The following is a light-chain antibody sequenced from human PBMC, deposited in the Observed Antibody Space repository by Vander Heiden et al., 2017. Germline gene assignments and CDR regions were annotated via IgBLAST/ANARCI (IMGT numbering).Light chain of an antibody. J-gene: IGKJ4*01. CDR2: TAS. Sequence: IQMTQSPSSLSASVGDRVTITCRASQTISTYLNWYQHNPAKAPKLLIYTASTLQSGVPSRFSGSRSGTDFTLTISNLQPEDFATYYCQQSYSLPLTFGGGTKVEIK. CDR1: QTISTY. V-gene: IGKV1-39*01. CDR3: QQSYSLPLT.